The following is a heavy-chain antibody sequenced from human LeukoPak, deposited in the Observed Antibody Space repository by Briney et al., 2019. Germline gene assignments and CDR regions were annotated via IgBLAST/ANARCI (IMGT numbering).Heavy chain of an antibody. Sequence: GGSLRLSCAASGFTFSSYGMHWVRQAPGKGLEWVAVISYDGSNKYYADSVKGRFTISRDNSKNTLYLQMNSLRAEDTAVYYCARLGPSEASIAAAGLLDYWGQGTLVTVSS. J-gene: IGHJ4*02. CDR3: ARLGPSEASIAAAGLLDY. CDR2: ISYDGSNK. D-gene: IGHD6-13*01. V-gene: IGHV3-30*03. CDR1: GFTFSSYG.